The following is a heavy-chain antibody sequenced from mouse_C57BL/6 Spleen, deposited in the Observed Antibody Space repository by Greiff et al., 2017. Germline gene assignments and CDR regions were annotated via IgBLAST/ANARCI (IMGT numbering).Heavy chain of an antibody. CDR1: GYTFTSYW. D-gene: IGHD1-1*01. Sequence: QVQLQQSGAELVRPGASVTLSCKASGYTFTSYWMHWVKQRPGQGLEWIGYINPSSGYTKYNQKFKDKATLTADKSSSTAYMQLSSLTYEDSAVYYCAKETTVVPFAYWGQGTLVTVSA. CDR3: AKETTVVPFAY. CDR2: INPSSGYT. V-gene: IGHV1-7*01. J-gene: IGHJ3*01.